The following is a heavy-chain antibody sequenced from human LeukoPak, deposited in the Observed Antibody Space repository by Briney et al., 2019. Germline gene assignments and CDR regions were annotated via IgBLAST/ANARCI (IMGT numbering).Heavy chain of an antibody. CDR2: IQCDGSNE. V-gene: IGHV3-30*02. CDR3: AKVMQLFNRLDS. CDR1: GFTFSSSG. J-gene: IGHJ4*02. D-gene: IGHD2-21*01. Sequence: GGSLRLSCAASGFTFSSSGMHWVRQAPGKGLEWVTFIQCDGSNEYYADSVKGRFTVSRDNSKNTVYLQMNSLRVEDTAVYYCAKVMQLFNRLDSWGQGTLITVSS.